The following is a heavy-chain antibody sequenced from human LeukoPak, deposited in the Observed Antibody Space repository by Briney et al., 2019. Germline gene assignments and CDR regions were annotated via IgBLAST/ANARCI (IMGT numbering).Heavy chain of an antibody. J-gene: IGHJ5*02. Sequence: SETLSLTCTVPGGSISSYYWSWIRQPPGKGLEWIGYIYYSGSTNYNPSLKSRVTISVDTSKNQFSLKLSSVTAADTAVYYCARESGGSWYWFDLWGQGTLVTVSS. CDR3: ARESGGSWYWFDL. V-gene: IGHV4-59*01. CDR1: GGSISSYY. CDR2: IYYSGST. D-gene: IGHD6-13*01.